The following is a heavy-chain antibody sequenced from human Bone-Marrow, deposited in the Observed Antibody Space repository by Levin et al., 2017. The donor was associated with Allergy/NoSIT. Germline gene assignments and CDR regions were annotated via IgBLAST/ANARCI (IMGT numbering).Heavy chain of an antibody. V-gene: IGHV4-59*01. CDR3: ARSVGSPPAPDAFDI. Sequence: PSETLSLTCRLSGGSLSPYYWAWIRHSPGKGLEWIGYIYHSGSTTYNPSLKSRVTISIDTPNSQFSLKVTSVTAADTAMYYCARSVGSPPAPDAFDIWGQGTMVTVSS. D-gene: IGHD1-26*01. J-gene: IGHJ3*02. CDR1: GGSLSPYY. CDR2: IYHSGST.